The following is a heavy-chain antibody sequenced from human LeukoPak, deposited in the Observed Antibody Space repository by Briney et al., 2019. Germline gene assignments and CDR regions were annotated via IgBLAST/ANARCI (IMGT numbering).Heavy chain of an antibody. CDR2: ISYDGSDK. CDR3: ARDYYYGSGTPPGDTFDI. J-gene: IGHJ3*02. CDR1: KFTLSNFA. D-gene: IGHD3-10*01. V-gene: IGHV3-30*01. Sequence: GGSLRLSCAASKFTLSNFAMHWVRQAPGRGPEWVALISYDGSDKFYADSVKGRFTLSRDNSQNTVYLQMDSLRAEDTAVYYCARDYYYGSGTPPGDTFDIWGQGTMVTVSS.